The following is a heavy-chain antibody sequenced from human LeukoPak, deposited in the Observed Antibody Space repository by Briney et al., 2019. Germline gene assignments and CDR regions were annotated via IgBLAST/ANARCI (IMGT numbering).Heavy chain of an antibody. CDR2: INSDGSST. J-gene: IGHJ4*02. Sequence: GGSLRLSCAASGFTLNGYWMHWVRQAPGKGLVWVSRINSDGSSTNYADSVKGRFTISRDNAKNTLYLQMNSLRAEDTAVYYCAKGGDYGDYGDYWGQGTLVTVSS. V-gene: IGHV3-74*01. D-gene: IGHD4-17*01. CDR3: AKGGDYGDYGDY. CDR1: GFTLNGYW.